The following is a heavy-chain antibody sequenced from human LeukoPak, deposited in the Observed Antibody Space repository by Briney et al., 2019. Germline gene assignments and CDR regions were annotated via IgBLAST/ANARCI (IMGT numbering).Heavy chain of an antibody. V-gene: IGHV1-69*13. J-gene: IGHJ4*02. CDR1: GGTFSSYA. CDR2: ITPMFGTA. D-gene: IGHD3-22*01. CDR3: AREWGHDTSGYFFGY. Sequence: ASVKVSCKASGGTFSSYAISWVRQAPGQGLEWMGGITPMFGTANYAQKFQGRVTITADVSTGTAYMELSSLRSEDTAVYYCAREWGHDTSGYFFGYWGQGTLVTVSS.